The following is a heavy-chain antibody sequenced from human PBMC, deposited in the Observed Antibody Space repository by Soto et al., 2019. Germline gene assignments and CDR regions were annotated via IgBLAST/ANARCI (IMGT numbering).Heavy chain of an antibody. CDR3: ARQTPSTYYYGSGSRYYYYYMDV. CDR2: INAGNGNT. J-gene: IGHJ6*03. V-gene: IGHV1-3*01. CDR1: GYTFTSYA. Sequence: ASVKVSCKASGYTFTSYAMHWVRQAPGQRLEWMGWINAGNGNTKYSQKFQGRVTITRDTSASTAYMELSSLRSEDTAVYYCARQTPSTYYYGSGSRYYYYYMDVWGKGTTVTAP. D-gene: IGHD3-10*01.